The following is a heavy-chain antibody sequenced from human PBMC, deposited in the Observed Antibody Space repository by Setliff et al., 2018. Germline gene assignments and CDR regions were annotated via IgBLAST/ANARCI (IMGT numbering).Heavy chain of an antibody. V-gene: IGHV3-23*01. CDR2: ISGSGGAT. J-gene: IGHJ5*02. Sequence: GGSLRLSCAASGFTFSSYAMTWVRQAPGKGLEWVSGISGSGGATYYAASVKGRFSISRDNSKNTLSLQMNSLSAEDTAIYYCAKYPSNSVYNYFDPWGQGTLVTVSS. CDR1: GFTFSSYA. CDR3: AKYPSNSVYNYFDP. D-gene: IGHD1-7*01.